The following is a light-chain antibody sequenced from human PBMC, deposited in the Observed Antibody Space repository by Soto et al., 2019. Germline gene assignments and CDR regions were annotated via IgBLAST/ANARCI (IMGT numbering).Light chain of an antibody. J-gene: IGKJ5*01. Sequence: EIVLTQSPGTLSLSPGERATLSCRASQSVSNSYLAWYQQKPGQAPMLLIYGASSRATGIPDRFSGSGSGTDFTLTISRLEPDDYAVYYCQQYGSSPPITFGQGTRLEIK. CDR3: QQYGSSPPIT. CDR2: GAS. V-gene: IGKV3-20*01. CDR1: QSVSNSY.